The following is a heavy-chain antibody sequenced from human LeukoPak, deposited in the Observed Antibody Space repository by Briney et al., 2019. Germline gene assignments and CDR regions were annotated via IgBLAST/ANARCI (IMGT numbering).Heavy chain of an antibody. J-gene: IGHJ4*02. Sequence: PSETLSLTCTVSGGSISNYHWSWIRQPAGKGLEWIGQIHTSGSTNYNPPLRSRVTVSIDTPENQLSLTITSVTAADTAVYYCARRDISSGWSFDYWGQGTLVTVSS. CDR1: GGSISNYH. CDR2: IHTSGST. V-gene: IGHV4-4*07. CDR3: ARRDISSGWSFDY. D-gene: IGHD6-19*01.